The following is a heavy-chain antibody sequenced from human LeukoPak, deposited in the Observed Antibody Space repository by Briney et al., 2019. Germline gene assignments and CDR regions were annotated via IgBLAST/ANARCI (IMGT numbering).Heavy chain of an antibody. Sequence: GGSLRLSCAASGFTFRSYWMHWVRHAPGKGRVWVSRINSDGSSTSYADFVKGRLTISRDKAKNTLYLQMNRLRAEDTAVYYCARAGADYDSRGYYSYDAFDIWGQGTMVTVSS. D-gene: IGHD3-22*01. V-gene: IGHV3-74*01. J-gene: IGHJ3*02. CDR2: INSDGSST. CDR1: GFTFRSYW. CDR3: ARAGADYDSRGYYSYDAFDI.